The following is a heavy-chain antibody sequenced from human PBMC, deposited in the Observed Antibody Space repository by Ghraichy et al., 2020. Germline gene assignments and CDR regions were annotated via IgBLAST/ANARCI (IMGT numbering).Heavy chain of an antibody. CDR3: ARTGYSSGWTPRYFDY. J-gene: IGHJ4*02. Sequence: SETLSLTCTVSGKSISSYYWSWIRQPPGKGLEWIGYIYTSGSNNYNPSLKSRVTISGDTSKNQFSLKLSSVTAADTAMYYCARTGYSSGWTPRYFDYWGQGTLVTVSS. D-gene: IGHD6-19*01. CDR2: IYTSGSN. CDR1: GKSISSYY. V-gene: IGHV4-4*09.